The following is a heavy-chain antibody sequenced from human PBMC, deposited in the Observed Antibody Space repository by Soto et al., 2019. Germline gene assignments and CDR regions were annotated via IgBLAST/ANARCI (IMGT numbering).Heavy chain of an antibody. V-gene: IGHV1-8*01. CDR3: ARTKEWWLRYPSDY. CDR1: GYTFTSYD. CDR2: MNPNSGNT. J-gene: IGHJ4*02. D-gene: IGHD5-12*01. Sequence: QVQLVQSGAEVKKPGASVKVSCKASGYTFTSYDINWVRQATGQGLEWMGWMNPNSGNTGYAQKFQGRVTMTMNTSISTAYMELSSLRSEDTAVYYCARTKEWWLRYPSDYWGQGTLVTVSS.